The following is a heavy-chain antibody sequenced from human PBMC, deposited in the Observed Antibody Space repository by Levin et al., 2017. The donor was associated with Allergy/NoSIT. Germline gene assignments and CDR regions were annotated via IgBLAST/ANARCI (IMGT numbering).Heavy chain of an antibody. D-gene: IGHD3-22*01. CDR2: INHSGST. CDR3: ARGAPYYYDSSGYYGTSLVDY. V-gene: IGHV4-34*01. J-gene: IGHJ4*02. CDR1: GGSFSGYY. Sequence: ESLKISCAVYGGSFSGYYWSWIRQPPGKGLEWIGEINHSGSTNYNPSLKSRVTISVDTSKNQFSLKLSSVTAADTAVYYCARGAPYYYDSSGYYGTSLVDYWGQGTLVTVSS.